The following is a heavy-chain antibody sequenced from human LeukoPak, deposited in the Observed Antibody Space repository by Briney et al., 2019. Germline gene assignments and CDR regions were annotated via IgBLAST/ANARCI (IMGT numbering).Heavy chain of an antibody. CDR3: ARGDTNYYGSGSYQVPFDS. CDR2: INHSGST. CDR1: GGSFSGYY. V-gene: IGHV4-34*01. D-gene: IGHD3-10*01. J-gene: IGHJ4*02. Sequence: PSETLSLTCAVYGGSFSGYYWSWIRQPPGKGLEWIGEINHSGSTNYNPSLKSRVTISVDTSKNQFSLKLSSVTAADTAVYFCARGDTNYYGSGSYQVPFDSWGQGTLVTVSS.